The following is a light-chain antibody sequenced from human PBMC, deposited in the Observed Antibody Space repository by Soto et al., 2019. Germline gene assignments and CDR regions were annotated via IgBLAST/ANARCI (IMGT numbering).Light chain of an antibody. CDR2: DAS. CDR1: QSMSSA. Sequence: EIVLTKSPATLSLSPGDRAILSCSAIQSMSSALAWYQQKPGQAPRLLIYDASDRATGIPARFSGSRSGTDFTLTNSSLEPEDFAVYFCQQRSDWLTFGGGTRVEIK. V-gene: IGKV3-11*01. CDR3: QQRSDWLT. J-gene: IGKJ4*01.